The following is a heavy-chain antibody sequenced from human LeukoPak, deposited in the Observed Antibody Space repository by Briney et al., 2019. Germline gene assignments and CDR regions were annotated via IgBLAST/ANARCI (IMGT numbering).Heavy chain of an antibody. Sequence: PGGSLRLSCAASGFTFSSYAMSWVRQAPGKGLEWVSAISGSGGYTYYADSVKGRFTISRDNSKNTLYLQMNSLRAEDTAVYYCAKGVSLPSIVGATNFDYWGQGTLVTVSS. CDR3: AKGVSLPSIVGATNFDY. CDR2: ISGSGGYT. CDR1: GFTFSSYA. D-gene: IGHD1-26*01. V-gene: IGHV3-23*01. J-gene: IGHJ4*02.